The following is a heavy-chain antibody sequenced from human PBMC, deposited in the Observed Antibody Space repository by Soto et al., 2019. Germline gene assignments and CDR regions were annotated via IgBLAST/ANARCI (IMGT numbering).Heavy chain of an antibody. CDR1: GFTFDDYA. D-gene: IGHD3-22*01. CDR2: INWNGATI. Sequence: EVQLVESGGGLVQPGRSLRLSCAASGFTFDDYAMHWVRQAPGKGLEWVSSINWNGATIGYADSVKGRFTISRDNAKNSLYLQMNSLKPEDTAFYYCAKDHYYDSVEVIGAFDIWGQGTMVTVSS. J-gene: IGHJ3*02. V-gene: IGHV3-9*01. CDR3: AKDHYYDSVEVIGAFDI.